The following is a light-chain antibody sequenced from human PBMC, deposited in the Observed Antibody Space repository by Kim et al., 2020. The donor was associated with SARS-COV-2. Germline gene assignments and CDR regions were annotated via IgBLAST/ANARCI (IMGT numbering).Light chain of an antibody. J-gene: IGLJ3*02. CDR3: QVWAGSSDHRV. V-gene: IGLV3-21*04. CDR1: NIGSKS. Sequence: SYELTQPPSVSVAPGKTARITCGGNNIGSKSVHWYQQKPGQAPVLVIYYVSDRPSGIPERFSGSNSGNTATLTINRVEAGDEADYYCQVWAGSSDHRVFG. CDR2: YVS.